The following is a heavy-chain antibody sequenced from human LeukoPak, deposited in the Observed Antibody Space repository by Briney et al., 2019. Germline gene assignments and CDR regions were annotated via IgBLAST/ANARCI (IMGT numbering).Heavy chain of an antibody. V-gene: IGHV4-59*01. CDR3: ARDFWSGYSDSGFDP. Sequence: PSETLSLTCTVSGGSISGYYWSWIRQPPGKRLEWIGFIYYSGSTNYNPSLKGRVTISLDASKNQFSLKLSSVTAADTAVYYCARDFWSGYSDSGFDPWGQGTLVTVSS. CDR1: GGSISGYY. J-gene: IGHJ5*02. CDR2: IYYSGST. D-gene: IGHD3-3*01.